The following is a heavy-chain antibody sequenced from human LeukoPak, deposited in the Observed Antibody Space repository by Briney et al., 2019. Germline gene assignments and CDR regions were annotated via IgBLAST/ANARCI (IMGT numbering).Heavy chain of an antibody. J-gene: IGHJ4*02. D-gene: IGHD1-1*01. Sequence: GGSLRLSCAASGFTFSSYWMYWVRQAPGKGLVWVSRINSDGSYTNYADSVKGRFTFSRDNAKNTLYLQMNSLRAEDTAVYYCARGPTGAVDYWGQGTLVTVS. V-gene: IGHV3-74*01. CDR2: INSDGSYT. CDR3: ARGPTGAVDY. CDR1: GFTFSSYW.